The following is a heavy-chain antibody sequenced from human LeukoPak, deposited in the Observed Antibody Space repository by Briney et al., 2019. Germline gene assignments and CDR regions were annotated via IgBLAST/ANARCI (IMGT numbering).Heavy chain of an antibody. J-gene: IGHJ4*02. D-gene: IGHD6-19*01. CDR2: INLVRSST. CDR3: ARAFAVAGTGGLF. CDR1: GFTFSSYW. V-gene: IGHV3-74*01. Sequence: GGSLRLSCAASGFTFSSYWMHWVRQAPGKGLVWVSRINLVRSSTSYADSVKGRFTISGDNTKNTLYLQMNSLRAEDTAVYYCARAFAVAGTGGLFWGQGTLVRLSS.